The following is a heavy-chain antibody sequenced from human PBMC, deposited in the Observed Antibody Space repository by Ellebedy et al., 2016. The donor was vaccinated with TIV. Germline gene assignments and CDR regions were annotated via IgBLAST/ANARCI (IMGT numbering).Heavy chain of an antibody. Sequence: GESLKISCAASGFTFSSYWMSWVRQAPGKGLEWVANIKQDGSENYYVDSVKGRFTISRNNAKNSLYLQMNSLRAEDTAVYYCARILSSSPMIVVVIPPADYFDYWGQGTLVTVSS. J-gene: IGHJ4*02. CDR1: GFTFSSYW. V-gene: IGHV3-7*03. D-gene: IGHD3-22*01. CDR2: IKQDGSEN. CDR3: ARILSSSPMIVVVIPPADYFDY.